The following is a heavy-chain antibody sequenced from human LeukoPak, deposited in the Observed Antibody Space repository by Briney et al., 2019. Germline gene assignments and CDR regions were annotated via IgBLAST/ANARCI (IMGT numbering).Heavy chain of an antibody. J-gene: IGHJ6*02. CDR2: INHSGST. D-gene: IGHD6-13*01. CDR3: ARANKAAGSYYYYGVDV. Sequence: SETLSLTCAVYGGSFSGYYWCWIRQPPGKGLEWIGEINHSGSTDYNPSLKSRVTISVDTSKNQFSLKLSSVTAADTAVYYCARANKAAGSYYYYGVDVWGQGSTVTVSS. CDR1: GGSFSGYY. V-gene: IGHV4-34*01.